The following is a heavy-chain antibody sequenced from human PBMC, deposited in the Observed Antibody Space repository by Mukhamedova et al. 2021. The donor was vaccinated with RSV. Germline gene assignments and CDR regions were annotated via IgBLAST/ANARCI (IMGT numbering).Heavy chain of an antibody. D-gene: IGHD6-13*01. V-gene: IGHV3-30*02. J-gene: IGHJ1*01. CDR2: IRYDVINK. CDR3: AKDDSSSCYLYYFHH. Sequence: GLGWVPFIRYDVINKYYADSVKGRFTISSDNSKTTLYLQMNSRILEDTALYYCAKDDSSSCYLYYFHHWCQGTLFTGSS.